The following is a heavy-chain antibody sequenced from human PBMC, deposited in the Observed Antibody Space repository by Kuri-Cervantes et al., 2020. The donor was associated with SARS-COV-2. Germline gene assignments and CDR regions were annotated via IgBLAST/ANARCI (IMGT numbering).Heavy chain of an antibody. Sequence: ASVKVSCKASGYTFTSHDIKWVRQATGQGLEWMGWMSPNSGKTAYAQKFQGRVTIVSTAYMELNSLRAEDTAVYYCARGGITMIVEWGRYNAFDIWGQGTMVTVSS. D-gene: IGHD3-22*01. CDR1: GYTFTSHD. J-gene: IGHJ3*02. V-gene: IGHV1-8*03. CDR2: MSPNSGKT. CDR3: ARGGITMIVEWGRYNAFDI.